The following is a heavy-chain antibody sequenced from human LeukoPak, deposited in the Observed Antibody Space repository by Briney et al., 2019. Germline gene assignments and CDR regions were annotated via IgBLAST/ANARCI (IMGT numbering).Heavy chain of an antibody. D-gene: IGHD5-18*01. Sequence: PSETLPLTCAVYGGSFSGYYWSWIRQPPGKGLEWIGEINHSGSTNYNPSLKSRVTISVDTSKNQFSLKLSSVTAADTAVYYCARAGASGYSYGSLDYWGQGTLVTVSS. J-gene: IGHJ4*02. V-gene: IGHV4-34*01. CDR1: GGSFSGYY. CDR2: INHSGST. CDR3: ARAGASGYSYGSLDY.